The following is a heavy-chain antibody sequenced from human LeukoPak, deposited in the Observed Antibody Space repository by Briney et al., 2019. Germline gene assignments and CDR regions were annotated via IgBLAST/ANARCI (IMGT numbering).Heavy chain of an antibody. CDR3: ARATATYYDFWSGYSPGWFDP. J-gene: IGHJ5*02. CDR2: IYHSGST. CDR1: GGSISSGGYS. D-gene: IGHD3-3*01. Sequence: PSESLSLTCAVSGGSISSGGYSWSWIRQPPGKGLEWIGYIYHSGSTYYNPSLKSRVTISVDRFKNQFSLKLSSVTAADTAVYYCARATATYYDFWSGYSPGWFDPWGQGTLVTVSS. V-gene: IGHV4-30-2*01.